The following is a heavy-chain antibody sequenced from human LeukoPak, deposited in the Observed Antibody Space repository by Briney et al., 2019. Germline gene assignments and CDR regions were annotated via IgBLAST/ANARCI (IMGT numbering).Heavy chain of an antibody. D-gene: IGHD6-19*01. V-gene: IGHV3-33*01. CDR1: GFTFSSYG. CDR2: IWYDGSNK. J-gene: IGHJ4*02. Sequence: GGSLRLSCAASGFTFSSYGMHWVRQAPGKGLEWVAVIWYDGSNKHYADSVKGRFTISRDNSKNTLYLQMDSLRAEDTAVYYCARDPGVRWLVGFDYWGQGTLVTVSS. CDR3: ARDPGVRWLVGFDY.